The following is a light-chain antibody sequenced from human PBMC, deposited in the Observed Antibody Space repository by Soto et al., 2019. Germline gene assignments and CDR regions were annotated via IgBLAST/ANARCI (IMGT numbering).Light chain of an antibody. CDR3: SSYTSSSTYV. CDR1: SSDVGGYNY. V-gene: IGLV2-14*01. J-gene: IGLJ1*01. CDR2: EVS. Sequence: QSALAQPASVSGSPGQSITISCTGTSSDVGGYNYVSWSQQHPGKAPQLMIYEVSNRPSGVSNRFSGSKSGNTVSLTISGLQAEDEADYYCSSYTSSSTYVFGTGTKVTVL.